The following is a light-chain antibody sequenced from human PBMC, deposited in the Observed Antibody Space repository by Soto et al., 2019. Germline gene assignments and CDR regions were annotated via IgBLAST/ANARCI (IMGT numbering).Light chain of an antibody. J-gene: IGKJ4*01. CDR3: QQSYATVRT. CDR2: AAS. CDR1: HDINKN. Sequence: IQMTQSPSSLSASVGDRVTITCQASHDINKNLIWYQQKPGKAPRLLIYAASRLQSGVPARFSGSGAETDFTLTITSLQPEDFGIYYCQQSYATVRTFGGGTKVDIK. V-gene: IGKV1-39*01.